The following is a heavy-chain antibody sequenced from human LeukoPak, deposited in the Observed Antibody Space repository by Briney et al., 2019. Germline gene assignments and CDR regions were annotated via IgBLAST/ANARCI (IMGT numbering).Heavy chain of an antibody. J-gene: IGHJ6*03. CDR1: GYTLTELS. Sequence: ASVKVSCKVSGYTLTELSMHWVRRAPGKGLEWMGGFDPEDGETIYAQKFQGRVTMTEDTSTDTAYMELSSLRSEDTAVYYCATGPIAAAGYYYYYYMDVWGKGTTVTVSS. CDR3: ATGPIAAAGYYYYYYMDV. CDR2: FDPEDGET. V-gene: IGHV1-24*01. D-gene: IGHD6-13*01.